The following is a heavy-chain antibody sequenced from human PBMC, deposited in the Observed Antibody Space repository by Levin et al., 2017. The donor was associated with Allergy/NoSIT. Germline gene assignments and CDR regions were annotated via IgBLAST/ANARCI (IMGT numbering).Heavy chain of an antibody. Sequence: GSGPTLVKPTQTLTLTCTFSGFLLSTSGVGVGWIRQPPGKALEWLALIYWDDDKRYSPSLKSRLTITKDTSKNQVVLTMTNMDPVDTATYYCAHTDYGVFGGVLVFDYWGQGTLVTVSS. CDR1: GFLLSTSGVG. D-gene: IGHD4-17*01. CDR3: AHTDYGVFGGVLVFDY. J-gene: IGHJ4*02. V-gene: IGHV2-5*02. CDR2: IYWDDDK.